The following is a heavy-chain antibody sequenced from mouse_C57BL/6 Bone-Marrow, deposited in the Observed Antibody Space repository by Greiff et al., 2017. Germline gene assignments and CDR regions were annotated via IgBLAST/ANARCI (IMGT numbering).Heavy chain of an antibody. CDR2: INPGSGGT. D-gene: IGHD4-1*01. CDR1: GYAFTNYL. CDR3: ARMGPYYVDY. Sequence: QVQLQQSGAELVRPGTSVTVSCKASGYAFTNYLIGWVKQRPGQGLEWSGVINPGSGGTNYNEKFKGKATLTADKSSSTAYMQLSSLTSEDSAVYFCARMGPYYVDYWGQGTTLTVSS. J-gene: IGHJ2*01. V-gene: IGHV1-54*01.